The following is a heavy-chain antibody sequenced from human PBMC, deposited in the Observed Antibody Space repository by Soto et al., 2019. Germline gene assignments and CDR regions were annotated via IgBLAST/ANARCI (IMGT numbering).Heavy chain of an antibody. CDR2: IYYRGST. V-gene: IGHV4-39*01. CDR1: GGSISSSTYY. J-gene: IGHJ5*02. Sequence: SETLSLTCTVSGGSISSSTYYWGWIRQPPGKGLEWIGSIYYRGSTYDNPSLKSRVTMSLDTSKNQFSLKLSSVTAADTAMYFCASAYSSNRYLHNWFHPWGLATLVTVSS. CDR3: ASAYSSNRYLHNWFHP. D-gene: IGHD6-13*01.